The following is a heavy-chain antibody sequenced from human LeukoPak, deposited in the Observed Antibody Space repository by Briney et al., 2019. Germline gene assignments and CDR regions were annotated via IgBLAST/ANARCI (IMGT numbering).Heavy chain of an antibody. Sequence: SETLSLTCTVSGGSISSGSYYCSWIRRPAGKGLEWIARIYTSATTNYNPSLKSRVTISVDTSKNQFSLKLSSVTAADTAMYYCAREVTLYGSGSPSWFDPWGQGTLVTVSS. CDR1: GGSISSGSYY. D-gene: IGHD3-10*01. J-gene: IGHJ5*02. V-gene: IGHV4-61*02. CDR2: IYTSATT. CDR3: AREVTLYGSGSPSWFDP.